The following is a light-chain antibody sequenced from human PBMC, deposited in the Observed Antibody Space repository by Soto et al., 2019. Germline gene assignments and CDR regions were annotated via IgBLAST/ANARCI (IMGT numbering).Light chain of an antibody. CDR3: GSYTGSIYV. V-gene: IGLV2-14*01. CDR1: SSDVGGYKF. Sequence: QSALTQPASVSGSPGQSITISCTGTSSDVGGYKFVSWYQQHPGKAPKLMIYEVSNRPSGVSSRFSGSKSGNTASPTISGLQAEEEADYYCGSYTGSIYVFGPGTKVTVL. J-gene: IGLJ1*01. CDR2: EVS.